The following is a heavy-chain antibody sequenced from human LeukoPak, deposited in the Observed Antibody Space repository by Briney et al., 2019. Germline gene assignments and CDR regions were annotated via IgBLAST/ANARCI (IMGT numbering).Heavy chain of an antibody. CDR3: ASYYDILTGFDY. D-gene: IGHD3-9*01. J-gene: IGHJ4*02. CDR2: IYYSGST. Sequence: PSETLSLTCTVSGGSISSSSYYWGWIRQPPGKGLEWIGSIYYSGSTYYNPSLKSRVTISVDTSKNQFFLKLSSVTAADTAVYYCASYYDILTGFDYWGQGTLVTVSS. CDR1: GGSISSSSYY. V-gene: IGHV4-39*01.